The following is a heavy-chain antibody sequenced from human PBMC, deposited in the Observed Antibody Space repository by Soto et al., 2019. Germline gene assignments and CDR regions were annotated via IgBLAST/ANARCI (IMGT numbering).Heavy chain of an antibody. J-gene: IGHJ4*02. CDR2: IYHSGST. Sequence: QVQLQESGPGLVKPSGTLSLTCAVSGGSISSSNWWSWVRQPPGKGLEWIGEIYHSGSTNYNPSPKSRVTISVDKSKNQCSLKLSSVTAADTAVYYCARRRPGYGVEQWLIYFDYWGQGTLVTVSS. V-gene: IGHV4-4*02. D-gene: IGHD6-19*01. CDR3: ARRRPGYGVEQWLIYFDY. CDR1: GGSISSSNW.